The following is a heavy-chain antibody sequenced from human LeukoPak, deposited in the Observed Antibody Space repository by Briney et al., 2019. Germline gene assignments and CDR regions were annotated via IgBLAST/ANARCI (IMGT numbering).Heavy chain of an antibody. CDR1: GYTFTGYY. V-gene: IGHV1-2*02. D-gene: IGHD5-18*01. Sequence: ASVKVSCKASGYTFTGYYMHWVRQAPGQGLEWMGWINPNSGGTNYAQKFQGRVTMTRDTSISTAYMELSRLRSDDTAVYYCARVRIQLWSSFAGIDYWGQGTLVTVSS. CDR3: ARVRIQLWSSFAGIDY. CDR2: INPNSGGT. J-gene: IGHJ4*02.